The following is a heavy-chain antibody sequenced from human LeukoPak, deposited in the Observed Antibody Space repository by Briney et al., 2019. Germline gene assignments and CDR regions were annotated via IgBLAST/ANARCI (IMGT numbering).Heavy chain of an antibody. CDR2: INSAGAST. CDR3: ASPELDY. V-gene: IGHV3-74*01. CDR1: GFTFSSYW. J-gene: IGHJ4*02. Sequence: GSLRLSCAASGFTFSSYWMHWVRQAPGKGLEWVSRINSAGASTSYAGSVKGRFTISRDNAKNTLYLQMNSLRAEDTAVYYCASPELDYWGQGTLVTVSS.